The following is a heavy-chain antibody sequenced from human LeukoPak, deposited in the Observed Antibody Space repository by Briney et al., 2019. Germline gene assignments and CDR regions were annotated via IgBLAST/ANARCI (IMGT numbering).Heavy chain of an antibody. V-gene: IGHV1-69*13. CDR1: GGTFSSYA. CDR3: ATDRESGGYQLLWY. CDR2: IIPVFGTT. J-gene: IGHJ4*02. Sequence: ASVKVSCKASGGTFSSYAVSWVRQAPGQGLEWMGGIIPVFGTTKYAQRFQGRVTITADESTSTAYMELSSLRSEDTAVYYCATDRESGGYQLLWYWGQGTLVIVSP. D-gene: IGHD2-2*01.